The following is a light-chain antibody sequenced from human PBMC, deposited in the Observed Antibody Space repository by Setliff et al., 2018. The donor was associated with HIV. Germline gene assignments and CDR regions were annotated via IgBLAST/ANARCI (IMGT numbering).Light chain of an antibody. CDR2: DAS. CDR1: QGISND. Sequence: DIQMTQSPSSLSASVGDRVTMTCRASQGISNDLAWYQQKPGKVPKVLIHDASTLQSGVPSRFSGSGSGTDFTLTISSLQPEDVAIYYCQKYNSAPWTFGQGTKVDIK. J-gene: IGKJ1*01. CDR3: QKYNSAPWT. V-gene: IGKV1-27*01.